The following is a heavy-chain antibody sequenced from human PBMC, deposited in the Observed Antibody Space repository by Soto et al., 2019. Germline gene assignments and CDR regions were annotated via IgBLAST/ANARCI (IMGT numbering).Heavy chain of an antibody. CDR3: ARKGDYYDYLGNNWFDP. CDR1: VYSISSAHY. CDR2: INHSGSR. Sequence: SETLAVTCAFSVYSISSAHYVGCIRQPPVKGLEWIASINHSGSRNYNPSLKSRVTMSVDTSKNQFSLKLRSVTAADTAVYFCARKGDYYDYLGNNWFDPWGQGTMVTVSS. J-gene: IGHJ5*02. D-gene: IGHD3-16*01. V-gene: IGHV4-38-2*01.